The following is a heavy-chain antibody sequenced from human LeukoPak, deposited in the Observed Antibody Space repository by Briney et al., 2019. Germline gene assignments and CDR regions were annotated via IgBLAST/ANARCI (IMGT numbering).Heavy chain of an antibody. CDR3: ARDTTPSSSPSGDAFDI. D-gene: IGHD6-13*01. J-gene: IGHJ3*02. V-gene: IGHV3-48*02. CDR1: GFTFSSYS. CDR2: ISSSSSTI. Sequence: GGSLRLSCAASGFTFSSYSMNWVRQAPGKGLEWVSYISSSSSTIYYADSVKGRFTISRDNAKNSLYLQMSSLRDEDTAVYYCARDTTPSSSPSGDAFDIWGQGTMVTVSS.